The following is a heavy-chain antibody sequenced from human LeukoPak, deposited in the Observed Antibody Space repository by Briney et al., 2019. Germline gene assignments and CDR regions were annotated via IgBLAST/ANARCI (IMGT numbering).Heavy chain of an antibody. CDR2: INVNSGGT. CDR1: GYTFTGYY. CDR3: ARPLGYCSSNSCYLDV. D-gene: IGHD2-2*01. Sequence: ASVKVSCKASGYTFTGYYMHWVRQAPGQGLEWMGRINVNSGGTNYAQKVQGRVTMTRDTSISTAYMELRRLRSDDTAVYYCARPLGYCSSNSCYLDVWGKGTTVTVSS. V-gene: IGHV1-2*06. J-gene: IGHJ6*03.